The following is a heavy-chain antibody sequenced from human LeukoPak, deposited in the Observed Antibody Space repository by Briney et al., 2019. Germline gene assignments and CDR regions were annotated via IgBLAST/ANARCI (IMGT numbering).Heavy chain of an antibody. J-gene: IGHJ6*03. V-gene: IGHV3-30*04. CDR2: ISYDGSNK. Sequence: GGSLRLSCAASGFTFSSYAMHWVRQAPGKGLEWVAVISYDGSNKYYADSVKGGFTISRENSTNTLYLQMNSLRAEDTAVYYCARVGGGPDKRYYYYYYMDVWGKGTTVTVSS. CDR3: ARVGGGPDKRYYYYYYMDV. D-gene: IGHD2-15*01. CDR1: GFTFSSYA.